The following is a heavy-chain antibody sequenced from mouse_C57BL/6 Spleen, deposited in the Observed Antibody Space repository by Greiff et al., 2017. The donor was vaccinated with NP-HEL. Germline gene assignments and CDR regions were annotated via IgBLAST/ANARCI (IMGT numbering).Heavy chain of an antibody. J-gene: IGHJ1*03. CDR3: ARDSNYNYWYCDV. CDR1: EYEFPSHD. Sequence: EVHLVESGGGLVQPGESLKLSCVSNEYEFPSHDMSWVRNTPEKRLELVAAINSDGGSTYYPYTMESRFIISRDNTKKTLYLQMSSLRSEDTALYYCARDSNYNYWYCDVWGTGTTVTVSS. V-gene: IGHV5-2*01. CDR2: INSDGGST. D-gene: IGHD2-5*01.